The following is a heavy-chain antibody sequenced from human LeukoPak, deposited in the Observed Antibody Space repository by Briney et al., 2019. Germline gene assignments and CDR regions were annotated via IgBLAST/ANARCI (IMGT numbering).Heavy chain of an antibody. J-gene: IGHJ3*02. CDR2: ISYDGSNK. CDR3: ARDLYDSSESAFDI. Sequence: GGSLRLSCAASGFTFSNYAMHWVRRAPGKGLEWVAVISYDGSNKYYADSVKGRFTISRDNSKNTLYLQMNSLRAEDTAVYYCARDLYDSSESAFDIWGQGTMVTVSS. D-gene: IGHD3-22*01. V-gene: IGHV3-30-3*01. CDR1: GFTFSNYA.